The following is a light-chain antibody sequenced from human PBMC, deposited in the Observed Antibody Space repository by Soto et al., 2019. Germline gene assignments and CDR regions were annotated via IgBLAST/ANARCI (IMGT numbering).Light chain of an antibody. Sequence: DIQMTQSPSSLSASVGDRVTITCQASQDIINYLNWYQQKPRKAPKLLIYDASNLETGVPSRFSGSGSGTDFTFTISSLQPADIATYYCQQYDNLPITFGQGTRLEIK. CDR2: DAS. CDR3: QQYDNLPIT. CDR1: QDIINY. J-gene: IGKJ5*01. V-gene: IGKV1-33*01.